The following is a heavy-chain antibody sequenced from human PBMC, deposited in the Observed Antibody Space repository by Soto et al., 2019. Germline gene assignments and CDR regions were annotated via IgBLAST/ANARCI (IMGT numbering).Heavy chain of an antibody. D-gene: IGHD6-13*01. J-gene: IGHJ5*02. CDR2: INSDGSST. CDR3: AAAAGTSDWFDP. V-gene: IGHV3-74*01. Sequence: GGSLRLSCAASGFTFSSYWMHWVRQAPGKGLVWVSRINSDGSSTSYADSVKGRFTISRDNAKNTLYLQMNSLRAEDTAVYYCAAAAGTSDWFDPWGQGTLVTVPS. CDR1: GFTFSSYW.